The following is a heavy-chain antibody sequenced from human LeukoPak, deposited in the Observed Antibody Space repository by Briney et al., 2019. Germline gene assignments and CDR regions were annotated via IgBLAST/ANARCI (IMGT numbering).Heavy chain of an antibody. V-gene: IGHV4-59*01. Sequence: PSETLSLTCTVSGGSISSYYSSWIRQPPGKELEWIGYIHYSGSTNYNPSLKSRVTMSVDTSKNQFSLKLTSVTAADTAVYYCARGGSSSSWPFYYWGQGTLVTVSS. CDR3: ARGGSSSSWPFYY. D-gene: IGHD6-13*01. CDR2: IHYSGST. J-gene: IGHJ4*02. CDR1: GGSISSYY.